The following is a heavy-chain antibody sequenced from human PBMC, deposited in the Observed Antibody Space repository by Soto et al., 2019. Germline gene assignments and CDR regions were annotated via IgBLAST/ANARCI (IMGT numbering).Heavy chain of an antibody. CDR3: ARGPRNYCTNGVCYTFDP. CDR1: GGSISSGCYY. D-gene: IGHD2-8*01. CDR2: IYYSGST. Sequence: SETLSLTCTVSGGSISSGCYYWSWIRQPPGKGLEWIGYIYYSGSTNYNPSLKSRVTISVDTSKNQFSLKLSSVTAADTAVYYCARGPRNYCTNGVCYTFDPWGQGTLVTVSS. V-gene: IGHV4-61*01. J-gene: IGHJ5*02.